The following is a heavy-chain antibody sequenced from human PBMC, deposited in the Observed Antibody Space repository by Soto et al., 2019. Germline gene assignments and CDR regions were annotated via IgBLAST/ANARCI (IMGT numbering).Heavy chain of an antibody. CDR2: ISSSSAYI. J-gene: IGHJ4*02. CDR3: ASGGDFFDY. Sequence: GGSLRLSCAASGLTINIYSMNWVRQAPGKGLEWVSSISSSSAYIYYSDSVKGRFTISRDNAKRSLYLEMNSLRAEDTAVYYCASGGDFFDYWGPGTLVTVSS. CDR1: GLTINIYS. V-gene: IGHV3-21*01.